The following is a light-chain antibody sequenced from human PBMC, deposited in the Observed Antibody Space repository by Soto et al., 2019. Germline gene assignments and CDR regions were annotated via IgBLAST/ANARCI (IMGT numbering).Light chain of an antibody. CDR2: GAS. J-gene: IGKJ2*01. CDR3: QQYNGSPYT. Sequence: DIVLTQSPGTLSLSPGEGATLSCRASQSVGSIYLAWYQQKPGQAPRLLIYGASRRATGIPDRFSGSGSGTDVTLSISRLEPEDFAVYYCQQYNGSPYTFGRGTKVEI. V-gene: IGKV3-20*01. CDR1: QSVGSIY.